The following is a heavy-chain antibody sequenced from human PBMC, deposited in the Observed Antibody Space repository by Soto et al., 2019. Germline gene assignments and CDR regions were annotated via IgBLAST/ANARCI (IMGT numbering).Heavy chain of an antibody. CDR1: GVSISSGDYY. V-gene: IGHV4-30-4*01. CDR3: ARTYYYDSSAPNPFDY. D-gene: IGHD3-22*01. Sequence: SETLSLTCSVSGVSISSGDYYWNWIRQPPGKGLEWIGYIYYSGSTYYNPSLKSRVTISVDTSKNQFSLKLTSVTAADTAVYYCARTYYYDSSAPNPFDYWGQGTLVTVSS. CDR2: IYYSGST. J-gene: IGHJ4*02.